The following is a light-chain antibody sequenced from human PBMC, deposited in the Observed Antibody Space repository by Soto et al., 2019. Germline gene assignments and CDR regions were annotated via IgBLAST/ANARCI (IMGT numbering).Light chain of an antibody. CDR3: NSYTSSSNLV. CDR2: DVS. CDR1: SSDVGGYNY. Sequence: QSALTQPASVSGSPGQSITLSCTGTSSDVGGYNYVSWYQQHPGKAPKLLIYDVSNRPSVVSNRFSGSKSGNTASLTISGLQAEDEADYYCNSYTSSSNLVFGGGTKLTVL. V-gene: IGLV2-14*01. J-gene: IGLJ3*02.